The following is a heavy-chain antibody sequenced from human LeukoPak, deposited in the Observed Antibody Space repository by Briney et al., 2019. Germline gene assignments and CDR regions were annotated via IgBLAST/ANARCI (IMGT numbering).Heavy chain of an antibody. CDR3: ARGRLYCSGGSCYSYYYYGMDV. CDR1: GGSFSSGSYY. Sequence: SETLSLTCTASGGSFSSGSYYWRWIRQPPGKGLEWSVYIYYSGSTNYNPSLKSRVTISVNTSKNQFSLKLSSVTAADTAVYYCARGRLYCSGGSCYSYYYYGMDVWGKGTTVTVSS. V-gene: IGHV4-61*01. J-gene: IGHJ6*04. CDR2: IYYSGST. D-gene: IGHD2-15*01.